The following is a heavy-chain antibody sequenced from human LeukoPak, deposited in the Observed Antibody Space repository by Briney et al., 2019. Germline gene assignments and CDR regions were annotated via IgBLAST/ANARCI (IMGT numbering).Heavy chain of an antibody. J-gene: IGHJ4*02. Sequence: ASVKVSCKASGGTFSSYAISWVRQAPGQGLGWMGRIIPILGIANYAQKFQGRVTITADKSTSTAYMELSSLRSEDTAVYYCAKGSPFAVTAAFYWGQGTLVTVSS. CDR3: AKGSPFAVTAAFY. CDR1: GGTFSSYA. V-gene: IGHV1-69*04. CDR2: IIPILGIA. D-gene: IGHD2-21*02.